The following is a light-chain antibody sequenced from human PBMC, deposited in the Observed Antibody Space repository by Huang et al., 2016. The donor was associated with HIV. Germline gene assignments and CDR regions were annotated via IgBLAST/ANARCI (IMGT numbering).Light chain of an antibody. CDR3: QQYKNLPPMYT. CDR1: QTIYTN. J-gene: IGKJ2*01. V-gene: IGKV3-15*01. CDR2: GAS. Sequence: EIVLTQSPATLSVSPGGSATLSCRTSQTIYTNLAWYQLKPGQAPRLLIYGASNRATCIPVKFSGSGFWTEFNLTISSLQFEDFAVYYCQQYKNLPPMYTFGQGTKLEIK.